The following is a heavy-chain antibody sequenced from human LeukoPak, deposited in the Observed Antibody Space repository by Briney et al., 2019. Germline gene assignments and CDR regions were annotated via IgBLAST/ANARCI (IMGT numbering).Heavy chain of an antibody. CDR1: GFTVSSSY. CDR2: IYSGGTT. CDR3: AREAYSVSWYYMDV. D-gene: IGHD6-13*01. J-gene: IGHJ6*03. V-gene: IGHV3-53*01. Sequence: GGSLRLSCAASGFTVSSSYMNWVRPAPGKGLEWVSVIYSGGTTYHADSVKGRFTISRDNSKNTLYLQMNSLRAEDTAVYFCAREAYSVSWYYMDVWGKGTTVTVSS.